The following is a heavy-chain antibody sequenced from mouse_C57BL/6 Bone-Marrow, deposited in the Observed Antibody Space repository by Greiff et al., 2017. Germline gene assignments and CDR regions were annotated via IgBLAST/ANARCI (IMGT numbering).Heavy chain of an antibody. CDR1: GYTFTDYY. Sequence: VQLQESGAELVRPGASVKLSCKASGYTFTDYYINWVKQRPGQGLEWIARIYPGSGNTYYNEKFKGKATLTAEKSSSTAYMQLSSLTSEDSAVYFCAREDSPYFDYWGQGTTLTVSS. D-gene: IGHD3-3*01. J-gene: IGHJ2*01. V-gene: IGHV1-76*01. CDR2: IYPGSGNT. CDR3: AREDSPYFDY.